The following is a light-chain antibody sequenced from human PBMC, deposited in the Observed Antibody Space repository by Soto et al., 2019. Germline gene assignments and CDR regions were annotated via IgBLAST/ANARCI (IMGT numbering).Light chain of an antibody. Sequence: EIVLTQPPATLSLSPGERATLSCRASQSVSSYLAWYQQTPGQAPRLLIYGASSRATGIPDRFSGSGSGTDFTLTISRLEPEDFAVYYCQQYGSSGTFGQGTKVDIK. V-gene: IGKV3-20*01. CDR2: GAS. J-gene: IGKJ1*01. CDR3: QQYGSSGT. CDR1: QSVSSY.